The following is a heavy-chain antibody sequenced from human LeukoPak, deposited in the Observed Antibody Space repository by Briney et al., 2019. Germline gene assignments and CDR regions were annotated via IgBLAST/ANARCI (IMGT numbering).Heavy chain of an antibody. D-gene: IGHD3-3*01. V-gene: IGHV1-46*01. Sequence: GASVKVSCKASGYTFTSYYMHWVRQAPGQGPEWMGIINPSGGYTTYAQRFQGRVTMTRDTSTSTVYMELSSLRSEDTAVYYCTRGTIFGVVSFYYGLDVWGQGTTVTVSS. J-gene: IGHJ6*02. CDR2: INPSGGYT. CDR3: TRGTIFGVVSFYYGLDV. CDR1: GYTFTSYY.